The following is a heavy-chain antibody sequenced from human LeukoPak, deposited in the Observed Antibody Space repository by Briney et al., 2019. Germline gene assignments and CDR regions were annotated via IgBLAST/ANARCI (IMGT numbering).Heavy chain of an antibody. V-gene: IGHV3-23*01. Sequence: PGGSLRLSCAASGFTFSSYAMSWVRQAPGKGLEWVSAISGSGGSTYYADSVKGRFTISRDNSKNTLYLQMNSLRAEDTAVYYCAAGGVSKYYYDSSGLYYYYGMDVWGQGTTVTVSS. CDR3: AAGGVSKYYYDSSGLYYYYGMDV. J-gene: IGHJ6*02. CDR2: ISGSGGST. D-gene: IGHD3-22*01. CDR1: GFTFSSYA.